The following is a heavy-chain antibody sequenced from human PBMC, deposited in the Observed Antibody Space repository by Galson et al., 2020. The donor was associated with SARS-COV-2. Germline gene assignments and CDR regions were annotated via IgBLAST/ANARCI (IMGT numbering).Heavy chain of an antibody. CDR3: ARGLYSSSSL. D-gene: IGHD6-13*01. CDR2: INHSGST. J-gene: IGHJ4*02. CDR1: GGSFSGYY. Sequence: SETLSLTCAVYGGSFSGYYWSWIRQPPGKGLEWIGEINHSGSTNYNPSLKSRVTISVDTSKNQFSLKLSSVTAADTAVYYCARGLYSSSSLWGQGTLVTVSS. V-gene: IGHV4-34*01.